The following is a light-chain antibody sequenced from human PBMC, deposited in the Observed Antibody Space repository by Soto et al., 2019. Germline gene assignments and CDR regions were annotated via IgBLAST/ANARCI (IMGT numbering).Light chain of an antibody. J-gene: IGLJ2*01. CDR1: TGAVTSGHY. V-gene: IGLV7-46*01. CDR3: LLSFSGARV. Sequence: QAVVTQEPSLTVSPGGTVTLTCGSSTGAVTSGHYPYWFQQKPGQAPRTLIYDTTNRHSWTPARFSGSLLGGQAALTLSGAQPEDEAEYFCLLSFSGARVFGGGTKLTVL. CDR2: DTT.